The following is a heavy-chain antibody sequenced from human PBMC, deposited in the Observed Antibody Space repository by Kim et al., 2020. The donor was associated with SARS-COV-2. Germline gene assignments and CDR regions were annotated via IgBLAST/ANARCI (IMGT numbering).Heavy chain of an antibody. CDR2: IDSNIGTT. D-gene: IGHD1-26*01. Sequence: ASVKVSCKGSGYRFINHYMHLVRQAPGQGLEWMGVIDSNIGTTTYAQKFQDRVTMTSDTSTSTVYMELSSLRSEDTAVYYCVRDQNRGERSGYSYSWYGDWGQGTLVPVPS. CDR1: GYRFINHY. J-gene: IGHJ4*02. V-gene: IGHV1-46*01. CDR3: VRDQNRGERSGYSYSWYGD.